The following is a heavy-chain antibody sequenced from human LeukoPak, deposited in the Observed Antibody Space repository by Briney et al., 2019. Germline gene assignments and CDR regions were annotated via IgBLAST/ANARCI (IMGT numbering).Heavy chain of an antibody. CDR2: ISSSSSTI. J-gene: IGHJ1*01. V-gene: IGHV3-48*01. D-gene: IGHD3-22*01. CDR3: AIMIVVAYAEYFQH. Sequence: GGSLRLSCAASGFTFSSYSMNWVRQAPGKGLEWVSYISSSSSTIYYADSVKGRFTISRDNAKNSLYLQMTSLRAEDTAVYYCAIMIVVAYAEYFQHWGQGTLVTVSS. CDR1: GFTFSSYS.